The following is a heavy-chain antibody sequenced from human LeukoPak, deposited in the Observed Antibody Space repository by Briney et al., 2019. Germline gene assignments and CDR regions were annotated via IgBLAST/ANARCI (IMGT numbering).Heavy chain of an antibody. Sequence: SETLSLTCSVSGGSISSSSYYWGWIRQPPGKGLEWIGSIYYSGNTYNNPSLKSRVTISVDTSKNQLSLKLTSVTAADTAVYYCARGRFLDAFDIWGQGTMVTVSS. CDR2: IYYSGNT. D-gene: IGHD3-3*01. V-gene: IGHV4-39*01. CDR1: GGSISSSSYY. J-gene: IGHJ3*02. CDR3: ARGRFLDAFDI.